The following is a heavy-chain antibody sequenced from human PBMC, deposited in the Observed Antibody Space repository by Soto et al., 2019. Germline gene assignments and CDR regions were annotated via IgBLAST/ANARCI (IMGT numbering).Heavy chain of an antibody. CDR2: IYWNDEQ. V-gene: IGHV2-5*01. D-gene: IGHD6-13*01. CDR3: AHRLPGPSGYDV. Sequence: SGPTLVNPTQTLTLTFTFSGFSLTSFGVCVGWIRQPPGEALEWLALIYWNDEQYYNPSLRNRLTITRDTSKNQVVLTMTNMDPVDTATYYCAHRLPGPSGYDVWGQGTTVTVSS. CDR1: GFSLTSFGVC. J-gene: IGHJ6*02.